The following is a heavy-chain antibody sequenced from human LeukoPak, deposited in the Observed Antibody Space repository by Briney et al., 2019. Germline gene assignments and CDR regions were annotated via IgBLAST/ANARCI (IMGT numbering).Heavy chain of an antibody. CDR3: ASKDSSWYYFDS. V-gene: IGHV4-39*01. J-gene: IGHJ4*02. D-gene: IGHD6-13*01. CDR2: IYYSGST. Sequence: SETLSLTCNVSGGSISGSSYYWAWIRQPPGKGLEWIGSIYYSGSTYSNPSLKSRLTISVDTSKNQFSLKLNSVTAADTVVYYCASKDSSWYYFDSWGQGSLVTVSS. CDR1: GGSISGSSYY.